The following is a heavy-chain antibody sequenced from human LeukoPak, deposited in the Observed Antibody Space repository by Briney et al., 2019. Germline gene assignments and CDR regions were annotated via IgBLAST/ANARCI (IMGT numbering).Heavy chain of an antibody. D-gene: IGHD1-26*01. CDR3: AKVSGSYGAEYFQH. V-gene: IGHV3-11*01. J-gene: IGHJ1*01. Sequence: GGSLRLSCAASGFTFSDYYMSWIRQAPGKGLEWVSYISSSGSTIYYADSVKGRFTISRDNAKNTLYLQMNSLRAEDTAVYYCAKVSGSYGAEYFQHWGQGTLVTGSS. CDR2: ISSSGSTI. CDR1: GFTFSDYY.